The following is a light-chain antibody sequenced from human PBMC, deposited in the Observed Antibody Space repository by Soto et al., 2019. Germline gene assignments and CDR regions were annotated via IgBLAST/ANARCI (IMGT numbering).Light chain of an antibody. Sequence: EIVMTQSPATLSVSPGERATLSCRASQSVGSSLAWYQHKPCQAPRLVIYGASTRATGTPARFSGSGSGTEFTLTISSLQSEDFAVYYCQQYYYWPLTFGGGTKVEIK. J-gene: IGKJ4*01. CDR3: QQYYYWPLT. CDR1: QSVGSS. V-gene: IGKV3-15*01. CDR2: GAS.